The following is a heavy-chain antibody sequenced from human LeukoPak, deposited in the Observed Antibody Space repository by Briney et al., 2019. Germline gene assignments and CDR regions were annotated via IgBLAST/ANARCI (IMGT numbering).Heavy chain of an antibody. CDR1: GFTFTSSA. Sequence: GASVKVSCKASGFTFTSSAVQWVRQARGQRLEWIGWIVVGSGNTNYAQKFQERVTITRDMSTSTAYMELSSLRSDDTAVYYCARDGTMGYFDYWGQGTLVTVSS. CDR3: ARDGTMGYFDY. J-gene: IGHJ4*02. CDR2: IVVGSGNT. D-gene: IGHD1-1*01. V-gene: IGHV1-58*01.